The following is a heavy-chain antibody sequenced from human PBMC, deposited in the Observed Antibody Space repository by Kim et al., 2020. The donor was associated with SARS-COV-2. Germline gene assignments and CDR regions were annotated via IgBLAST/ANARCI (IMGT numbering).Heavy chain of an antibody. D-gene: IGHD3-3*01. J-gene: IGHJ4*02. V-gene: IGHV2-5*01. Sequence: YSPSLKSRLTITKDPSKNQVVLTMTNMDPVDTATYYCAHRPPVFWSGYFDYWGQGTLVTVSS. CDR3: AHRPPVFWSGYFDY.